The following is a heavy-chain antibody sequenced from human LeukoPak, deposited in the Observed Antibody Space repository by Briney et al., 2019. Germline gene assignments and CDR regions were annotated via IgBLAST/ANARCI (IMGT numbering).Heavy chain of an antibody. Sequence: ASVKVSCKASGYTFTSYGISWVRQAPGQGLEWMGWISAYNGNTNYAQKLQGRVTMTTDTSTSTAYMELRSLRSDDTAVYYCARADSGYYDILTGYSHWGQRTLVTVSS. J-gene: IGHJ4*02. V-gene: IGHV1-18*01. CDR1: GYTFTSYG. CDR3: ARADSGYYDILTGYSH. D-gene: IGHD3-9*01. CDR2: ISAYNGNT.